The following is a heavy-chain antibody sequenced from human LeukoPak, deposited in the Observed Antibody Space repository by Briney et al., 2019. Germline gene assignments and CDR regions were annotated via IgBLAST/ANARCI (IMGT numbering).Heavy chain of an antibody. Sequence: GGSLRLSCAASGFTFSSYWMSWVRQAPGKGLEWVANIKQDGSEKYYVDSVKGRFTISRDNAKNSLYLQMNSLRAEDTALYHCARKGVGGELGGFDYWGQGTLVTVSS. V-gene: IGHV3-7*03. CDR1: GFTFSSYW. D-gene: IGHD3-16*01. CDR3: ARKGVGGELGGFDY. J-gene: IGHJ4*02. CDR2: IKQDGSEK.